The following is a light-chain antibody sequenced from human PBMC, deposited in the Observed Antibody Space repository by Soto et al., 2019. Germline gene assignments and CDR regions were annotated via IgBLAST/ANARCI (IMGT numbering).Light chain of an antibody. CDR1: QSVSSKY. CDR3: QQRSNWPPAYT. CDR2: AAS. J-gene: IGKJ2*01. Sequence: EIVLTQSPGTLSLSPGERATLSCRASQSVSSKYLAWYQHRPGQAPRLLIYAASRRATGIPDRFSGSGSGTEFTLTISRLEPEDFAVYYCQQRSNWPPAYTFGQGTKLEIK. V-gene: IGKV3D-20*02.